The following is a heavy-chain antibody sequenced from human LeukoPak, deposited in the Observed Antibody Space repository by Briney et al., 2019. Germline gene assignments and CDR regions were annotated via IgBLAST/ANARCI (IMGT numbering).Heavy chain of an antibody. CDR3: ARARGYCSSTSCYAANNYFDY. V-gene: IGHV1-69*13. J-gene: IGHJ4*02. CDR1: GGTCSSYA. CDR2: IIPIFGTA. D-gene: IGHD2-2*01. Sequence: GASVKGSCKASGGTCSSYAISWVRQAPGQGLEWMGGIIPIFGTANYAQKFQGRVTITADESTSTAYMELSSLRSEDTAVYYCARARGYCSSTSCYAANNYFDYWGQGTLVTVSS.